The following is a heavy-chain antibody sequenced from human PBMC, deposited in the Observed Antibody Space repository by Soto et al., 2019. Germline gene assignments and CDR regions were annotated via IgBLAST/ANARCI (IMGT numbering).Heavy chain of an antibody. CDR2: IRPHNGDT. D-gene: IGHD6-19*01. J-gene: IGHJ5*01. CDR1: GYTFTTIR. V-gene: IGHV1-18*01. Sequence: QVQLVQSAAEVGKPGASVKVSCKASGYTFTTIRLSWVRQAPGQGLEWMGWIRPHNGDTLYAQKFQGRVTMTADTYKTTAYMEVRSLRPDDTAVVDCARDRSGWYDFWGQGTLVTVAS. CDR3: ARDRSGWYDF.